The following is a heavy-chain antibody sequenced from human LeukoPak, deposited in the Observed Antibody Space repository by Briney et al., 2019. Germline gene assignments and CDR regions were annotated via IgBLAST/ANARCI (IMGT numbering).Heavy chain of an antibody. D-gene: IGHD3-22*01. Sequence: PSETLTLTCIVSGASVKSDAYYWSWIRQPPGKGLEWIGYMFGGGRTNYNPSLQGRVTISVDTSKNQFSLSVSSVTAADTAVYYCGSLNTDYYDSSGYYNHFWGQGTLVTVSS. CDR2: MFGGGRT. V-gene: IGHV4-61*08. CDR3: GSLNTDYYDSSGYYNHF. J-gene: IGHJ4*02. CDR1: GASVKSDAYY.